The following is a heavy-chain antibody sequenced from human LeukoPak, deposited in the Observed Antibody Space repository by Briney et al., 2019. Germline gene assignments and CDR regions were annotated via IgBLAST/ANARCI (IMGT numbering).Heavy chain of an antibody. Sequence: PGGSLRLSCAASGFTFSSYWMSWVRQAPGKGLEWVANIKQDGSEKYYVDSVKGRFTISRDNAKNSLYLQMNSLRAEDTAVYYCATQGYQTREQSKNHYYYYYYMDVWGKGTTVTVSS. CDR2: IKQDGSEK. J-gene: IGHJ6*03. CDR1: GFTFSSYW. D-gene: IGHD2-2*01. V-gene: IGHV3-7*01. CDR3: ATQGYQTREQSKNHYYYYYYMDV.